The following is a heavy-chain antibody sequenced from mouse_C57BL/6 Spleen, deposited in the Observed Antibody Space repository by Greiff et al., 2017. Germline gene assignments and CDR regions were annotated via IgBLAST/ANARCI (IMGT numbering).Heavy chain of an antibody. Sequence: QVQLQPSGPELVKPGASVKISCKASGYSFTSYYIHWVKQRPGQGLAWIGWIYPGSGNTKYNEKFKGKATLTADTSSSTAYMQLSSLTSEDSAVYYCEVGFYWGQGTLVTVSA. D-gene: IGHD1-1*02. V-gene: IGHV1-66*01. CDR2: IYPGSGNT. J-gene: IGHJ3*01. CDR1: GYSFTSYY. CDR3: EVGFY.